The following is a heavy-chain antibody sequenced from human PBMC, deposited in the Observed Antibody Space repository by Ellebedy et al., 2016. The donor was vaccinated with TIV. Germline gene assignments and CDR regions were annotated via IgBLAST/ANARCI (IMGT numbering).Heavy chain of an antibody. CDR2: ISAYNGNT. J-gene: IGHJ4*02. V-gene: IGHV1-18*01. Sequence: ASVKVSXXASGYTFTSYAMHWVRQAPGQRLEWMGWISAYNGNTNYAQKLQGRVTMTTDTSTSTAYMELRSLRSEDTAVYYCAREGRFGSGYLDYWGQGTLVTVSS. D-gene: IGHD3-3*01. CDR3: AREGRFGSGYLDY. CDR1: GYTFTSYA.